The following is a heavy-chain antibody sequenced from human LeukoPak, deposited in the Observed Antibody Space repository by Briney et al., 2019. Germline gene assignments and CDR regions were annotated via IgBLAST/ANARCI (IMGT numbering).Heavy chain of an antibody. CDR1: GFTFSTYS. V-gene: IGHV3-48*01. J-gene: IGHJ3*02. CDR2: ISSSSSTI. CDR3: ARGHVSQPLDAFDI. Sequence: GGSLRLSCAASGFTFSTYSMNWVRQAPGKGLEWVSYISSSSSTIYYADSVKGRFTISRDSPKNTLYLQMNSLRAEDTAVYYCARGHVSQPLDAFDIWGQGTMVTVSS. D-gene: IGHD5/OR15-5a*01.